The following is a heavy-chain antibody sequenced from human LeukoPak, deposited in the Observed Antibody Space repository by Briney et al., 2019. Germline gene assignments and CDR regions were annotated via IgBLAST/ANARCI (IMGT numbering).Heavy chain of an antibody. CDR2: INHSGST. CDR3: ARLELWFGELLFDY. Sequence: SETLSLTCAVYGGSFSGYYWSWIRQPPEKGLGWIGEINHSGSTNYNPSLKSRVTISVDTSKNQFSLKLSSVTAADTAVYYCARLELWFGELLFDYWGQGTLVTVSS. CDR1: GGSFSGYY. V-gene: IGHV4-34*01. D-gene: IGHD3-10*01. J-gene: IGHJ4*02.